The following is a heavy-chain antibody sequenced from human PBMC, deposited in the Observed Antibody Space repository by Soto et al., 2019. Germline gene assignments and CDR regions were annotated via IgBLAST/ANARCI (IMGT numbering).Heavy chain of an antibody. V-gene: IGHV1-18*01. CDR2: ISAYNGNT. D-gene: IGHD2-15*01. Sequence: ASVTVSCKASGYTFTSYGISWVRLAPGQGLEWMGWISAYNGNTNYAQKLQGRVTMTRDTSTSTAYMELSSLRSEDTAVYYCAAFSCTGGSGPLREYGMQVWGKGTTVTVSP. CDR1: GYTFTSYG. J-gene: IGHJ6*04. CDR3: AAFSCTGGSGPLREYGMQV.